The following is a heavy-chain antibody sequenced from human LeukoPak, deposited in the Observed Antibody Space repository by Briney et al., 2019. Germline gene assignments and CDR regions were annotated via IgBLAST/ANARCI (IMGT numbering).Heavy chain of an antibody. V-gene: IGHV3-15*01. Sequence: GGSLRLSCAASGITFSNAWMNWVRQAPGKGLEWVGRIRSKADGGTTDYAAPVKGRFTISRDDSKSTLFLQLNSLKTEDTAIYYCITPRYVPFWGQGALVTVSS. CDR3: ITPRYVPF. D-gene: IGHD3-9*01. CDR1: GITFSNAW. CDR2: IRSKADGGTT. J-gene: IGHJ4*02.